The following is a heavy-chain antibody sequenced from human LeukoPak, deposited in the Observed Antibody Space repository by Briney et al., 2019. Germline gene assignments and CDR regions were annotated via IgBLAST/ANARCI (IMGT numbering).Heavy chain of an antibody. CDR1: GYTFINYG. CDR2: ISAYNGNT. J-gene: IGHJ5*02. D-gene: IGHD6-25*01. V-gene: IGHV1-18*01. Sequence: ASVKVSCKASGYTFINYGISWVRQAPGQGLEWMGWISAYNGNTNYAQKLQGRVTMTTDTSTSTAYMELRSLRSDDTAVYYCADSSGGWFDPWGQGTLVTVSS. CDR3: ADSSGGWFDP.